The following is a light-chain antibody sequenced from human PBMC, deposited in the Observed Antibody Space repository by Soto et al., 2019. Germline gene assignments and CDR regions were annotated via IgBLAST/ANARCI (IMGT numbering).Light chain of an antibody. CDR2: WAS. Sequence: DIVMTQSPDSLAVSLGGRATINCKSSQSVLYTSNNKNYLAWYQQRPGQPPKVLVYWASTRESGVPDRFSGTGSGTDFTLTISSLQAEDVAIYYRQQYFNWPLTWTFGPGTKVQIK. CDR1: QSVLYTSNNKNY. V-gene: IGKV4-1*01. J-gene: IGKJ3*01. CDR3: QQYFNWPLTWT.